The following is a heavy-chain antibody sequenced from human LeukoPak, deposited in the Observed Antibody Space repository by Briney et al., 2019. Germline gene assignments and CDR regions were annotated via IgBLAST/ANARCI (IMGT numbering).Heavy chain of an antibody. D-gene: IGHD4-11*01. J-gene: IGHJ5*02. CDR3: ARSFRKNTVTTRFWFDP. CDR1: GGSISSYY. V-gene: IGHV4-59*12. CDR2: IYSSGST. Sequence: PSETLSLTCTVSGGSISSYYWSWIRQPPGKGLEWIGYIYSSGSTNYNPSLKSRVTISIDTSKNQFSLKLSSVTAADTAVYYCARSFRKNTVTTRFWFDPWGQGTLVTVSS.